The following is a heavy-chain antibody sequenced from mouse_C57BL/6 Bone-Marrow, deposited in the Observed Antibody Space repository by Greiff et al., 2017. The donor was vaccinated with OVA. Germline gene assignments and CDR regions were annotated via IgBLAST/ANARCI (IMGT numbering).Heavy chain of an antibody. D-gene: IGHD1-1*01. V-gene: IGHV1-26*01. J-gene: IGHJ4*01. CDR3: ARKGLTTGVEDAMDY. CDR2: INPNNGGT. CDR1: GYTFTDYY. Sequence: VQLQQSGPELVKPGASVKISCKASGYTFTDYYMNWVKQSHGKSLEWIGDINPNNGGTSYNQKFKGKATLTVDKSSSTAYMELRCLTSEDSAVYYCARKGLTTGVEDAMDYWGPGTSVTGSS.